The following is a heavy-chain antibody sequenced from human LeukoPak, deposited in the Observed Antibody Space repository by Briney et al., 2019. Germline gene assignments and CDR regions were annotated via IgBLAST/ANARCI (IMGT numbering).Heavy chain of an antibody. V-gene: IGHV4-34*01. D-gene: IGHD3-3*01. CDR3: ARGQWYDFWSGYYRRWFDP. Sequence: PSETLSLTCAVYGGSFSGYYWSWIRQPPGKGLEWIGEINHSGSTNYNPSLKSRVTISVDTSKNQFSLKLSSVTAADTAVYYCARGQWYDFWSGYYRRWFDPWGQGTLVTVSS. CDR2: INHSGST. CDR1: GGSFSGYY. J-gene: IGHJ5*02.